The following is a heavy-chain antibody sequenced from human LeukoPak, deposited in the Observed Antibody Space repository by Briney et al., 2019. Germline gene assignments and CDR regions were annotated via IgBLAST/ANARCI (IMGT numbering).Heavy chain of an antibody. Sequence: ASVKVSCKASGYTFTGYYMHWVRQAPGQGLGWMGWINPNSGGTNYAEKFQGRVTMTRDTSISTAHMELSRLRSDDTAVYYCARVAYYDSSGYPYYFDYWGQGTLVTVSS. CDR1: GYTFTGYY. J-gene: IGHJ4*02. D-gene: IGHD3-22*01. CDR2: INPNSGGT. CDR3: ARVAYYDSSGYPYYFDY. V-gene: IGHV1-2*02.